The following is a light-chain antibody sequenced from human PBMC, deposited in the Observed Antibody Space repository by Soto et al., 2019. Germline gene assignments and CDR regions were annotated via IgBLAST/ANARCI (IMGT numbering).Light chain of an antibody. CDR3: QQYGSSPPT. Sequence: DIQLTQSPSTLSASVGDRVTITCRASQSISTWLAWYQQKPGTAPKLLIYKASTLESGVPSRFSGSRSGTEFTLTVSSLQPDDFATYYCQQYGSSPPTFGGGTKVDIK. CDR2: KAS. V-gene: IGKV1-5*03. J-gene: IGKJ4*01. CDR1: QSISTW.